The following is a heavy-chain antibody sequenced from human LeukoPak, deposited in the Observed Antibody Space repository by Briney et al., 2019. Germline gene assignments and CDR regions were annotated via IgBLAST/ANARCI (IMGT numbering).Heavy chain of an antibody. Sequence: SETLSLTCTVSGHSISSPYYFAWIRPPPGKGLELIGIISHGATTYYNPSLESRLTICIDVAKNYFSRELTSVTATDTAVYYCARDGDSSSWYPVRRYYYYYMDVWGEGTTVTISS. CDR1: GHSISSPYY. CDR2: ISHGATT. D-gene: IGHD6-13*01. V-gene: IGHV4-38-2*02. CDR3: ARDGDSSSWYPVRRYYYYYMDV. J-gene: IGHJ6*03.